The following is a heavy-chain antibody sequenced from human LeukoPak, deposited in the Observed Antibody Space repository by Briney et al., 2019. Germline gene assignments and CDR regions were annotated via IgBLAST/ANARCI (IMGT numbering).Heavy chain of an antibody. CDR1: GDSVSNYY. J-gene: IGHJ4*02. CDR2: IYTSGST. CDR3: ARVSLVRGAPDYYFDY. D-gene: IGHD3-10*01. Sequence: SETLSLTCTVSGDSVSNYYWSWIRQPAGKGLEWIGRIYTSGSTNYNPSLKSRVTMSVDTSKNQFSLKLSSVTAADTAVYYCARVSLVRGAPDYYFDYWGQGTLVTVSS. V-gene: IGHV4-4*07.